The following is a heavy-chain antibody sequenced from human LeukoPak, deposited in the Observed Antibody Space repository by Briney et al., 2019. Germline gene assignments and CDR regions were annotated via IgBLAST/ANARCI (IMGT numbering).Heavy chain of an antibody. J-gene: IGHJ4*02. CDR3: AREAAAGTFYLDY. CDR1: GDSISNYY. CDR2: IYTSGST. V-gene: IGHV4-4*07. D-gene: IGHD6-13*01. Sequence: SETLSLTCIVSGDSISNYYWSWIRQPAGKGLKWIGRIYTSGSTNYNPSLKSRVTMSVDTSKNQFSLKLSSVTAADTAVYYCAREAAAGTFYLDYWGQGTLVTVSS.